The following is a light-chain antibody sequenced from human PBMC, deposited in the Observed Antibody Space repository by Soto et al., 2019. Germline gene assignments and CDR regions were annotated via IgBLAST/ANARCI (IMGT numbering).Light chain of an antibody. Sequence: QSVLTQPPSVSGAPGQRVTSSCTGSSSNIGAGYDVHWYQQLPGTAPKLLIYGNSNRPSGVPDRFSGSKSGTSASLAITGLQAEDEADYYCQSYDSSLSGSVFGGGTNLTVL. CDR2: GNS. CDR3: QSYDSSLSGSV. CDR1: SSNIGAGYD. J-gene: IGLJ3*02. V-gene: IGLV1-40*01.